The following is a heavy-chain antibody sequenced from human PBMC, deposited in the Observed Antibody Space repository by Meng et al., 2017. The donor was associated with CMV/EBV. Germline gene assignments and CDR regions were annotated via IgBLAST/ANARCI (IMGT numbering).Heavy chain of an antibody. V-gene: IGHV3-53*01. CDR1: GFTVSSNY. CDR3: ARGYYGSGRDY. J-gene: IGHJ4*02. Sequence: GFLRPSCAASGFTVSSNYMSWVRQAPGKGLEWVSVIYSGGSTYYADSVKGRFTISRDNSKNTLYLQMNSLRAEDTAVYYCARGYYGSGRDYWGQGTLVTVSS. D-gene: IGHD3-10*01. CDR2: IYSGGST.